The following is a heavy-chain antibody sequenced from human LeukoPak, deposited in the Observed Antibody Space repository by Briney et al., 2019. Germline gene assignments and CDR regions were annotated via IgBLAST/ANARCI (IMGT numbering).Heavy chain of an antibody. D-gene: IGHD3-16*01. CDR1: GGSISSGGYS. CDR2: IYHSGST. J-gene: IGHJ4*02. CDR3: ARHTFYFDY. Sequence: SETLSLACAVSGGSISSGGYSWSWIRQPPGKGLEWIGYIYHSGSTYYNPSLKSRVTISVDTSKNQFSLKLSSVTAADTAVYYCARHTFYFDYWGQGTLVTVSS. V-gene: IGHV4-30-2*03.